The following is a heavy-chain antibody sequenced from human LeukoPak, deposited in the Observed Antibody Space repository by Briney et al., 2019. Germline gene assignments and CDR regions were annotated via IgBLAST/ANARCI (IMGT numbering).Heavy chain of an antibody. V-gene: IGHV3-30*18. CDR3: AKEGYYYDSSGFPYFDY. J-gene: IGHJ4*02. Sequence: PGRSLRLSCAASGFTFSSYGMHWVRQAPGKGLEWVAVISYDGSNKYYADSVKGRFTISRDNSKNTLYLQMNSLRAGDTAVYYCAKEGYYYDSSGFPYFDYWGQGTLVTVSS. CDR1: GFTFSSYG. D-gene: IGHD3-22*01. CDR2: ISYDGSNK.